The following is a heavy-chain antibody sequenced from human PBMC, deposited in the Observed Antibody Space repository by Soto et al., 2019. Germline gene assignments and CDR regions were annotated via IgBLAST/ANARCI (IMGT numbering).Heavy chain of an antibody. Sequence: GGSLRLSCAASGFTFSSYWMHWVRRAPGKGLVWVSRINSDGSSTSYADSVKGRFTISRDNAKNTLYLQMNSLRAEDTAVYYCARGGYQLLFAFDIWGQGTMVTVSS. CDR3: ARGGYQLLFAFDI. V-gene: IGHV3-74*01. J-gene: IGHJ3*02. CDR2: INSDGSST. CDR1: GFTFSSYW. D-gene: IGHD2-2*01.